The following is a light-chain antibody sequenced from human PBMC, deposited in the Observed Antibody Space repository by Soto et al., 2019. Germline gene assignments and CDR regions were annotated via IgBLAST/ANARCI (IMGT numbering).Light chain of an antibody. J-gene: IGKJ4*01. CDR1: QGVGST. CDR2: AAS. Sequence: ELGLTKSPATLSVSPGERATLSCSASQGVGSTLAWYQQAPCQAPRLLLYAASTMAAGIPPRFGVDGSGTEFTLSISSLQSDDSAVAYCQHYKTCTLSIGGGPRVE. CDR3: QHYKTCTLS. V-gene: IGKV3-15*01.